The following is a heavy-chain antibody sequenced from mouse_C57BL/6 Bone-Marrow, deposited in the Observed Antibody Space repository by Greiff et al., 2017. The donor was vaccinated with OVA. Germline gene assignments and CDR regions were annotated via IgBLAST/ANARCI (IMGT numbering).Heavy chain of an antibody. Sequence: VQLQESGPGLVAPSQSLSITCTVSGFSLTSYAISWVRQPPGKGLEWLGVIWTGGGTNYNSALKSRLSISKDNSKSQVFLKMNSLQTDDTARYYCARITTVVATDYFDYWGQGTTLTVSS. V-gene: IGHV2-9-1*01. CDR2: IWTGGGT. CDR3: ARITTVVATDYFDY. D-gene: IGHD1-1*01. CDR1: GFSLTSYA. J-gene: IGHJ2*01.